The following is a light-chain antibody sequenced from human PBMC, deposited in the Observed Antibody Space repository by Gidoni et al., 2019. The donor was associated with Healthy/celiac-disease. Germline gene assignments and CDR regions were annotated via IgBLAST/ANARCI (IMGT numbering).Light chain of an antibody. CDR1: QSVSSN. Sequence: EIVMPHSPATLSVSPGERATLSCGASQSVSSNLSWYQQKPAQAPRLLIYGASTRATGSPARFSGSGSGTEVTLTISSLQSEDFAAFYCQQYNNWPPITFGQGTRLEIK. CDR2: GAS. CDR3: QQYNNWPPIT. V-gene: IGKV3-15*01. J-gene: IGKJ5*01.